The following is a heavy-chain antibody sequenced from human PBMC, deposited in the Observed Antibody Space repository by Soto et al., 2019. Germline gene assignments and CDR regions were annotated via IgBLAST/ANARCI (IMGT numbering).Heavy chain of an antibody. Sequence: PSETLSLTCTVSGGSVSSGSYYWSWIRQPPGKGLEWIGCIHHSGSTNYNPSLKGRITMSVDTSKNQFSLKLSSVTAADTAVYYCGRRVEHRTDYWYADYWGQGTLVTVSS. CDR2: IHHSGST. CDR1: GGSVSSGSYY. CDR3: GRRVEHRTDYWYADY. D-gene: IGHD3-9*01. V-gene: IGHV4-61*01. J-gene: IGHJ4*01.